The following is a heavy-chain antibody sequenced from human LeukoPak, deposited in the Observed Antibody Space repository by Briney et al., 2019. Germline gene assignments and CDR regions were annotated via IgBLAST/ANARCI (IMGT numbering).Heavy chain of an antibody. Sequence: PSETLSLTCTVSGGSISSTSYHWGWISQPPGKGLEWIGSIYYTGTTYYSPSLTSRLTMSVETSKNQFSLKLSSVTAADTAVYYCVREITMAVVVDRGQGTLVTVSS. CDR3: VREITMAVVVD. V-gene: IGHV4-39*07. CDR2: IYYTGTT. CDR1: GGSISSTSYH. J-gene: IGHJ4*02. D-gene: IGHD3-22*01.